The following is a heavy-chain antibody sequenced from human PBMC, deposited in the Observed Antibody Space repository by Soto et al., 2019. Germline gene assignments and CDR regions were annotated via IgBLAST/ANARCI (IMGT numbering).Heavy chain of an antibody. Sequence: PSETLSLTCTVSGGSIGSSSYYWGWIRQPPGKGLEWIGSIYYSGSTYYNPSLKSRVTISVDTSKNQFSLKLSSVTAADTAVYYCARRAMAVAGTVHYYYGMDVWGQGTTVTVSS. CDR2: IYYSGST. J-gene: IGHJ6*02. D-gene: IGHD6-19*01. CDR1: GGSIGSSSYY. CDR3: ARRAMAVAGTVHYYYGMDV. V-gene: IGHV4-39*01.